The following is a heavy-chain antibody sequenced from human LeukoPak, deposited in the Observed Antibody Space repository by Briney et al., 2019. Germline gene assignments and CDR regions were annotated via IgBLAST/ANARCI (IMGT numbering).Heavy chain of an antibody. D-gene: IGHD6-19*01. J-gene: IGHJ4*02. CDR1: GGSFSGYY. Sequence: SETLSLTCAVYGGSFSGYYWSWIRQPPGKGLEWIGEINHSGSTNYNPSLKSRVTISVDTSKNQFSLKLSSVTAADTAVYYCARSPRGYSSGWYRWGEFDYWGQGTLVTVSS. CDR2: INHSGST. CDR3: ARSPRGYSSGWYRWGEFDY. V-gene: IGHV4-34*01.